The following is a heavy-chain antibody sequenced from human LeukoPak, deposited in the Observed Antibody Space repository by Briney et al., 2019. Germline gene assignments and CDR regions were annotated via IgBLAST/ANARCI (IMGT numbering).Heavy chain of an antibody. D-gene: IGHD5-24*01. CDR1: GGSISSFY. Sequence: PSETLSLTCTVSGGSISSFYWSWLRQPPGKGLEWLGYIYYSGSTNYNPALKSRVTISVDTSKTLFSLKLSSVTAAETAVYYCARRDGYISAIDYWGQGTLVTVSS. CDR3: ARRDGYISAIDY. V-gene: IGHV4-59*01. J-gene: IGHJ4*02. CDR2: IYYSGST.